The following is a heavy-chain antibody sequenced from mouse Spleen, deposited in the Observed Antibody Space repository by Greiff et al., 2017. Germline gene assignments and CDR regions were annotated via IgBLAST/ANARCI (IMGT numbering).Heavy chain of an antibody. CDR2: IDPSDSYT. Sequence: VQLQQPGAELVKPGACVTLSCKASGYTFTSYWMQWVKQRPGQGLEWIGEIDPSDSYTNYNQKFKGKATLTVDTSSSSAYMQLSNLTSEDSAVYDCARCYDYDWGQGTTLTVSS. J-gene: IGHJ2*01. CDR1: GYTFTSYW. D-gene: IGHD2-4*01. V-gene: IGHV1-50*01. CDR3: ARCYDYD.